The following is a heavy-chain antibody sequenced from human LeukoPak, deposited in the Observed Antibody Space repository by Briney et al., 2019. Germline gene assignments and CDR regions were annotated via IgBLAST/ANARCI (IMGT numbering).Heavy chain of an antibody. Sequence: GESLKISCKASGYQFTGFWIGWVRQKPGKGLEWMGIIYPDDSDTRYSPSFQGQVTISADTSISTAYLQWSSLKAPDTAMYFCVRGYCSTARCSNFDHWGPGTLVTVSS. CDR3: VRGYCSTARCSNFDH. J-gene: IGHJ4*02. V-gene: IGHV5-51*01. D-gene: IGHD2-2*01. CDR2: IYPDDSDT. CDR1: GYQFTGFW.